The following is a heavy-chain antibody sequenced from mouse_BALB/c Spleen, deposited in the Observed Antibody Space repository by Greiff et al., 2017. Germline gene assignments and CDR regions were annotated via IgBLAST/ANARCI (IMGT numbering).Heavy chain of an antibody. J-gene: IGHJ3*01. CDR1: GFNIKDTY. Sequence: EVKVVESGAELVKPGASVKLSCTASGFNIKDTYMHWVKQRPEQGLEWIGRIEPANGNTKYDPKFQGKATITADTSSNTAYLQLSSLTSEDTAVYYCARGDYSQRFAYWGQGTLVTVSA. CDR3: ARGDYSQRFAY. V-gene: IGHV14-3*02. D-gene: IGHD1-1*01. CDR2: IEPANGNT.